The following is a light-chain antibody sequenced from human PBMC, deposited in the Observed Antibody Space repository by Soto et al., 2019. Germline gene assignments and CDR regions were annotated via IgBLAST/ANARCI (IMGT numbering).Light chain of an antibody. J-gene: IGLJ1*01. Sequence: QSALTQPPSASGSPGQSVTISCTGTSNDVGRYDYVSWYQQHPGKAPKLMVYEVFNRPSGVPDRFSGSKSGNTASLTVSGLQAEDEADYYCSSYAGGNSIVFGTGTKLTVL. V-gene: IGLV2-8*01. CDR1: SNDVGRYDY. CDR2: EVF. CDR3: SSYAGGNSIV.